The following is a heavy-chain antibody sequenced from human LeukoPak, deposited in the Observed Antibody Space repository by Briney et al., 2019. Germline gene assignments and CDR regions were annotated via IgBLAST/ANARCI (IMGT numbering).Heavy chain of an antibody. D-gene: IGHD2-8*02. Sequence: GGSLRLSCEASGFTFSTFAMIWVRQPPGRGLEWVSSIFPSGGEIHYADSVRGRFTISRDNSKSTLSLQMNSVSAEDTAIYYCATYRQVLLPFESWGQGTLVTVSS. CDR3: ATYRQVLLPFES. CDR1: GFTFSTFA. J-gene: IGHJ4*02. V-gene: IGHV3-23*01. CDR2: IFPSGGEI.